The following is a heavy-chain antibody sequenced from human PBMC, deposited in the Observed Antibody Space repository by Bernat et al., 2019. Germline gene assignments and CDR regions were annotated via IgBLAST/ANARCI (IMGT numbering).Heavy chain of an antibody. J-gene: IGHJ5*02. V-gene: IGHV4-34*01. D-gene: IGHD3-16*01. CDR2: INHSGST. Sequence: QVQLQQWGAGLLKPSETLSLTCAVYGGSFSGYYWSWIRQPPGKGLEWIGEINHSGSTNYNPSLKSRVTISVDTSKNQFSLKLSSVTAADTAVYYCARGRYIWGSSGFDPWGQGTLVTVSS. CDR3: ARGRYIWGSSGFDP. CDR1: GGSFSGYY.